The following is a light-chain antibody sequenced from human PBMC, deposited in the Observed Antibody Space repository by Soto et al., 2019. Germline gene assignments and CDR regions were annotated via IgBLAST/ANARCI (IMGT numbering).Light chain of an antibody. CDR1: HSISSW. V-gene: IGKV1-5*03. CDR2: RAS. Sequence: DIQMTQSPSTLSASVGDRVTISCRASHSISSWLAWYQQKTGKAPKILIYRASSLESGVPSRFTGSVSGTEFTLTISSLQPDDFATYYCQQYNSYPWTFGQGTKVEIK. J-gene: IGKJ1*01. CDR3: QQYNSYPWT.